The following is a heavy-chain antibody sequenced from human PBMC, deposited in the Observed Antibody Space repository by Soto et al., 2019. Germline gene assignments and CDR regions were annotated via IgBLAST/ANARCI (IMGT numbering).Heavy chain of an antibody. D-gene: IGHD3-22*01. CDR3: ARQHYYDSSGYYTWN. CDR2: VHYSGST. Sequence: SETLSLTCTVSGGSISSSGYYWGWIRQPPGKGLEWIATVHYSGSTYYTPSLKNRVTISADTSNNQFSLRLNSVTAADTAVYYCARQHYYDSSGYYTWNWGQGTLVTVSS. J-gene: IGHJ4*02. V-gene: IGHV4-39*01. CDR1: GGSISSSGYY.